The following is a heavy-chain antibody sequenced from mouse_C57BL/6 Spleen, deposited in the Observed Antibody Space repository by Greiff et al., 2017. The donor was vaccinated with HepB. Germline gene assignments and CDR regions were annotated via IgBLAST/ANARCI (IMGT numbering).Heavy chain of an antibody. V-gene: IGHV1-15*01. CDR1: GYTFTDYE. CDR3: TRDWELLRYPFFDY. Sequence: QVQLKQSGAELVRPGASVTLSCKASGYTFTDYEMHWVKQTPVHGLEWIGAIDPETGGTAYNQKFKGKAILTADKSSSTAYMELRSLTSEDSAVYYCTRDWELLRYPFFDYWGQGTTLTVSS. J-gene: IGHJ2*01. CDR2: IDPETGGT. D-gene: IGHD1-1*01.